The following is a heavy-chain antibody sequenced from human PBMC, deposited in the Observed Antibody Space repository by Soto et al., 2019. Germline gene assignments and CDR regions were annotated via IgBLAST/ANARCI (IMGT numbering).Heavy chain of an antibody. V-gene: IGHV4-31*03. CDR2: IYYSGST. J-gene: IGHJ4*02. Sequence: PSETLSLTCTVSGGSISSGGYYWSWIRQHPGKGLEWIGYIYYSGSTHYNPSLKSRVTISVDTSKNQFSLKLSSVTAADTAVYYCARCRGNSCGAFDYWGQGTLVTVSS. D-gene: IGHD5-18*01. CDR1: GGSISSGGYY. CDR3: ARCRGNSCGAFDY.